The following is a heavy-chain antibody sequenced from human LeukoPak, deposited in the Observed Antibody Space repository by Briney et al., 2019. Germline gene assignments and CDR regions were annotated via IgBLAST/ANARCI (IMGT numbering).Heavy chain of an antibody. CDR1: GFTFSAYD. Sequence: GGSLRLSCAAAGFTFSAYDMHWVRQTTGKGLEWGSYIGRAGDTYYAGSVKGRFTISREDATNSLFLQMNSLGVGDTAVYYCARDSSGWGLAVWGQGTTVTVSS. D-gene: IGHD6-19*01. V-gene: IGHV3-13*04. J-gene: IGHJ6*02. CDR2: IGRAGDT. CDR3: ARDSSGWGLAV.